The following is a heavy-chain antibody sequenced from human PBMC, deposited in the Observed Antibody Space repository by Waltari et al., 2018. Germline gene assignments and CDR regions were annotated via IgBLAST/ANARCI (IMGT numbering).Heavy chain of an antibody. CDR2: MKRRSAGGTT. CDR1: GFPFRTTW. V-gene: IGHV3-15*01. CDR3: TTDRFD. D-gene: IGHD3-16*01. J-gene: IGHJ4*02. Sequence: EVQLVESGGGLVMPGGSLRLSCAASGFPFRTTWMSCVRQAPGKGLEWVGRMKRRSAGGTTDYTSPVKGRFTISRDDSQNTLHLQMNSLKTEDTAVYYCTTDRFDWGQGILVTVSS.